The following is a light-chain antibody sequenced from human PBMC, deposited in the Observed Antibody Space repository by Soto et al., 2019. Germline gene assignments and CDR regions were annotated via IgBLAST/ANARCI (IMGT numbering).Light chain of an antibody. CDR1: SGDVGGYNY. J-gene: IGLJ1*01. Sequence: QSALTQPPSASGSPGQSVTISCTGTSGDVGGYNYVSWYQQHPGKAPKLMIFEVSERLSGVPDRFSASKSGNTASLTVSGLQAEDEADYYCSSYAGSNNYVFGTGTKVTVL. CDR3: SSYAGSNNYV. CDR2: EVS. V-gene: IGLV2-8*01.